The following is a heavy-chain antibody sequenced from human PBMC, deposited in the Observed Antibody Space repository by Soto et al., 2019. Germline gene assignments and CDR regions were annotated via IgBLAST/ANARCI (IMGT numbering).Heavy chain of an antibody. CDR1: GDSISSGAYY. J-gene: IGHJ5*02. D-gene: IGHD2-2*01. CDR3: ARGRVVVPAAVMFNCLDP. CDR2: IHSSGSS. V-gene: IGHV4-31*03. Sequence: SETLTLTCTVSGDSISSGAYYWSWVRQLPGKGLEWIGYIHSSGSSYYTPSLKSRLTISIDTSANQYSMNLNSVTAADTAVYYCARGRVVVPAAVMFNCLDPWGQGALVTVSS.